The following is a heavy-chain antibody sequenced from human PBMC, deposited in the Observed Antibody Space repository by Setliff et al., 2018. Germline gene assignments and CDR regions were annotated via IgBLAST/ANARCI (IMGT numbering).Heavy chain of an antibody. J-gene: IGHJ4*02. Sequence: PSETLSLTCAVYGGSFSGYYWSWIRQPPGKGLEWIGYMFHSGNLNYNPSLNSRVSISIDTSKNQFSLKVSSVTAADTAVYYCARSFSRREKFLLDYWGQGALVTVSS. CDR2: MFHSGNL. CDR3: ARSFSRREKFLLDY. V-gene: IGHV4-34*12. CDR1: GGSFSGYY.